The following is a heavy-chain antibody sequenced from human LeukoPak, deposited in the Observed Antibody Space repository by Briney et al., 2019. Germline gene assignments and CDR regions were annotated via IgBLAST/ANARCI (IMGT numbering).Heavy chain of an antibody. CDR1: GFTVSTNF. D-gene: IGHD5-18*01. CDR3: ARVDTVMAYYFDL. Sequence: GGSLRLSCAASGFTVSTNFMTWVRQAPGKGLEWVSTIYSGGTTYYADSVMGRFTISRHNFRNTLYLQMNSLRAEDTAVYYCARVDTVMAYYFDLWGQGTLVTVSS. CDR2: IYSGGTT. V-gene: IGHV3-53*04. J-gene: IGHJ4*02.